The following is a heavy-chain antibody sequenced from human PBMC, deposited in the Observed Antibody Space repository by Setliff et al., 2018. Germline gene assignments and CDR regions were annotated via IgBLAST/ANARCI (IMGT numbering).Heavy chain of an antibody. V-gene: IGHV3-7*01. J-gene: IGHJ4*02. Sequence: QPGGSLRLSCAASGFTFSSYWMSWVRQAPGKGLEWVANIKQDGSEKYVDSVKGRFTISRDNAKNSLYLQMNSLRAEDTAVYYCARDGGEYWGQGTLVTVSS. CDR3: ARDGGEY. CDR1: GFTFSSYW. D-gene: IGHD3-16*01. CDR2: IKQDGSEK.